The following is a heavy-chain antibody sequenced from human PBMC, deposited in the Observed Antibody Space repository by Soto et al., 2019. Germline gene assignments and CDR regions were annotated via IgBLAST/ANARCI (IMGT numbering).Heavy chain of an antibody. Sequence: GASVKVSCKASGYTFTSYGISWVRQAPGQGLEWMGWISAYNGNTNYAQKLQGRVTMTTDTSTSTAYMELRSLRSDDTAVYYCARVFGRVVATKDYYYYGMDVWGQGTTVTVSS. CDR2: ISAYNGNT. CDR1: GYTFTSYG. D-gene: IGHD2-15*01. V-gene: IGHV1-18*01. J-gene: IGHJ6*02. CDR3: ARVFGRVVATKDYYYYGMDV.